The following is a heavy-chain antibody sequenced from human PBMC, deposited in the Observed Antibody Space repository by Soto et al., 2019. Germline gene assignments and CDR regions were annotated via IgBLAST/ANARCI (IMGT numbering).Heavy chain of an antibody. D-gene: IGHD3-3*01. CDR2: MNPNSGNT. CDR3: ARVLRWASYYDVWRGYYNYYYYGMDV. V-gene: IGHV1-8*01. J-gene: IGHJ6*02. Sequence: QVQLVQSGAEVKKPGASVKVSCKASGYTFTNYDINWVRQATGQGLEWMGWMNPNSGNTGYAQKFQGRVTMTRNTSLRTVYMELSSLRSADTAVYYCARVLRWASYYDVWRGYYNYYYYGMDVWGQGTTVTVA. CDR1: GYTFTNYD.